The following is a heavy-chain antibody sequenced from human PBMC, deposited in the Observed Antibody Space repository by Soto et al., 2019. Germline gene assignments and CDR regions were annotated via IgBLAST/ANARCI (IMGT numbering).Heavy chain of an antibody. CDR1: GGSVSGYY. V-gene: IGHV4-34*01. J-gene: IGHJ4*02. CDR3: GRGPSTLNSTRLYYFDY. Sequence: PSETMSLTCAVYGGSVSGYYLSWIRQHPGKGLEWIGEINHSGSTNYNPSLKSRVTISVDTSKNQFSLKLSSVTAADTAVYYCGRGPSTLNSTRLYYFDYWGQGTLVTVSS. CDR2: INHSGST.